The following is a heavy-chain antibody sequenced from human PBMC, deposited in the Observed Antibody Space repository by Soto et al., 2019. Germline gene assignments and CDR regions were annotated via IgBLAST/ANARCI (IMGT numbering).Heavy chain of an antibody. V-gene: IGHV3-23*01. CDR2: ISGSGGST. J-gene: IGHJ6*02. D-gene: IGHD5-18*01. CDR1: GFTFSSYA. Sequence: PGGSLRLSCAASGFTFSSYAMSWVRQAPGKGLEWVSAISGSGGSTYYADSVKGRFTISRDNSKNTLYLQMNSLRAEDTAVYYSAKDTAMVTGLTPHYYYGMDVWGQGTTVTVSS. CDR3: AKDTAMVTGLTPHYYYGMDV.